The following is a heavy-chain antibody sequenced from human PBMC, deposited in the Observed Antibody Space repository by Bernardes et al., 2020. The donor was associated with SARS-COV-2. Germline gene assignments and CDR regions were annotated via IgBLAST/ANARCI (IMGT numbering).Heavy chain of an antibody. J-gene: IGHJ4*02. CDR3: ASRMATSWGFDY. V-gene: IGHV3-66*01. Sequence: GGSLRLSCAASGFTVSSNYMGWVRQAPGKGLEWVSVIYRGGSTYYADSVKGGFSISRDNSKNTLFLQMNSLRVEDTAVYYCASRMATSWGFDYWGQGTLVTVSS. D-gene: IGHD3-16*01. CDR1: GFTVSSNY. CDR2: IYRGGST.